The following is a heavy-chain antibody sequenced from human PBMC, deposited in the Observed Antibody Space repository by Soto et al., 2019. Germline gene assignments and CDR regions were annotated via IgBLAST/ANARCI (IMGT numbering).Heavy chain of an antibody. J-gene: IGHJ4*02. D-gene: IGHD2-21*01. CDR3: VRGDGDRYDGHGYLGRH. Sequence: EVQLVESGGGLVQPGGSLRLSCAASGFTFSIYWMHWVRQAPGKGLGGVSRMNMDGSRTSYADFAKGRFTISRDDAKSTVYLQMSNLRAEDTAVYYCVRGDGDRYDGHGYLGRHWGQGTLVTVSS. V-gene: IGHV3-74*01. CDR1: GFTFSIYW. CDR2: MNMDGSRT.